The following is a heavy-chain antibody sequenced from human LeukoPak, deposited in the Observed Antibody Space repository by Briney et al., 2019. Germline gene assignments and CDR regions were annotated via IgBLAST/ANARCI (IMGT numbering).Heavy chain of an antibody. J-gene: IGHJ4*02. CDR3: AREYTRTVTADY. D-gene: IGHD4-17*01. CDR2: IIPNSGGT. V-gene: IGHV1-2*02. Sequence: ASVKVSCKASGGTFSSYAISWVRQAPGQGLEWMGGIIPNSGGTNYAQKFQGRVTMTRDTSISTAYMELSRLRSDDTAVYYCAREYTRTVTADYWGQGTLVTVSS. CDR1: GGTFSSYA.